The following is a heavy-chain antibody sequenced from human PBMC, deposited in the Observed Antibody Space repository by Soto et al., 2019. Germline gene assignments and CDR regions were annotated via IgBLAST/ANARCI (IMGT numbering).Heavy chain of an antibody. CDR2: IIPIFGTA. CDR3: AREPDRGSWYDY. V-gene: IGHV1-69*13. J-gene: IGHJ4*02. D-gene: IGHD6-13*01. CDR1: GGTFSSYA. Sequence: SVNVSCKASGGTFSSYAISWVRQAPGQGLEWMGGIIPIFGTANYAQKFQGRVTITADESTSTAYMELSSLKSEDTAVYYCAREPDRGSWYDYWGQGTLVTVSS.